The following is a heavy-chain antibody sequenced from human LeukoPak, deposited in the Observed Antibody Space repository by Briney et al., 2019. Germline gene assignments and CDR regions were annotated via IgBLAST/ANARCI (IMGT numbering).Heavy chain of an antibody. CDR3: ARDRVVPAAMVGYYYYYGMDV. CDR1: GFAFSDYY. V-gene: IGHV3-11*05. J-gene: IGHJ6*02. D-gene: IGHD2-2*01. CDR2: ISSSSSYT. Sequence: PGGSLRLSCAASGFAFSDYYMSWIRQAPGKGLEWVSYISSSSSYTNYADSVKGRFTISRDNAKNSLYLQMNSLRAEDTAVYYCARDRVVPAAMVGYYYYYGMDVWGQGTTVTVSS.